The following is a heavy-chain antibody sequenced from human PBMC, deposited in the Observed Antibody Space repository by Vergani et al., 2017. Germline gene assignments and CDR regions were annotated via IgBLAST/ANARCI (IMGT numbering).Heavy chain of an antibody. CDR2: NIPILGIA. V-gene: IGHV1-69*02. CDR3: ARSELHPYYYYYYMDV. D-gene: IGHD1-26*01. J-gene: IGHJ6*03. Sequence: QVQLVQSGAEVKKPGSSVKVSCKASGGTFSSYTISWVRQAPGLGLEWMGRNIPILGIANYAQKFQGRVTITADKSTSTAYMELSSLRSEDTAVYYCARSELHPYYYYYYMDVWGKGTTVTVSS. CDR1: GGTFSSYT.